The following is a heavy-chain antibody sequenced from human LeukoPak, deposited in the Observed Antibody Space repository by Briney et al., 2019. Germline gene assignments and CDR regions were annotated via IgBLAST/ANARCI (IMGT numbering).Heavy chain of an antibody. CDR3: ARGLGYCTSTTCLLPFDY. CDR1: GFTVSTYY. J-gene: IGHJ4*02. CDR2: IYSGGST. Sequence: GGSLRLSCAASGFTVSTYYMTWVRQAPGKGLQCVSVIYSGGSTYYADSVKGRFTVSRDNSKNTLYLQMNSLRAEDTAMYYCARGLGYCTSTTCLLPFDYWGQGTLVTVSS. V-gene: IGHV3-53*01. D-gene: IGHD2-2*01.